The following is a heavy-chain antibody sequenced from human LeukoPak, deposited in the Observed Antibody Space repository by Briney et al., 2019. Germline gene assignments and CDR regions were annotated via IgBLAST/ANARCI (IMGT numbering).Heavy chain of an antibody. V-gene: IGHV3-33*01. CDR2: IWSDGSNK. CDR3: ARCRDSVSYNLLGS. J-gene: IGHJ1*01. Sequence: GGSLRLSCAASGFTFITYGMHWVRQAPGKGLEWVAVIWSDGSNKYYADSVKGRFTISRDNSKNTLYLQMNSLRAEDTAVYYCARCRDSVSYNLLGSWGQGSLVTVSS. D-gene: IGHD1-26*01. CDR1: GFTFITYG.